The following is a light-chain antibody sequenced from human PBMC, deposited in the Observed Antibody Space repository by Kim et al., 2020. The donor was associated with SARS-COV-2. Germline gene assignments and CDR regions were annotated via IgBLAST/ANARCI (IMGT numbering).Light chain of an antibody. CDR3: AAWDDSLNGQGWV. CDR1: SSNIGSNT. CDR2: SNN. V-gene: IGLV1-44*01. J-gene: IGLJ3*02. Sequence: VTISCSGSSSNIGSNTVNWYQQLPGTAPKLLIYSNNQRPSGVPDRFSGSKSGTSASLAISGLQSEDEADYYCAAWDDSLNGQGWVFGGGTQLTVL.